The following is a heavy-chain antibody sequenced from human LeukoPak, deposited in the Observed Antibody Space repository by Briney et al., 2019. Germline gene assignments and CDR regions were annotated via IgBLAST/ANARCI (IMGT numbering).Heavy chain of an antibody. J-gene: IGHJ4*02. CDR3: ATVSPRFGVDDYFDY. Sequence: SVKVSCKASGGTFSSYAISWVRQAPGQGLEWMGGIIPIFGTANYAQKFQGRVTITADESTSTAYMELSSLRSEDTAVYYCATVSPRFGVDDYFDYWGQGTLVTVSS. CDR2: IIPIFGTA. CDR1: GGTFSSYA. V-gene: IGHV1-69*13. D-gene: IGHD3-3*01.